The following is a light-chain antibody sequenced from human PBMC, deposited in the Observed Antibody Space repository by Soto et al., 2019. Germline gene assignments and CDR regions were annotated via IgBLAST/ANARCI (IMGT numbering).Light chain of an antibody. J-gene: IGLJ2*01. CDR3: VSWDTSLRVVL. CDR1: DSNIGLNY. CDR2: DTA. Sequence: TQPPSLSAAPGQTVTISCSGSDSNIGLNYISWFQQLPGTAPKLLIYDTAERPSGIPDRFSGSKSGTSATLGITGLQTGDEAEYYCVSWDTSLRVVLFGGGTKVTVL. V-gene: IGLV1-51*01.